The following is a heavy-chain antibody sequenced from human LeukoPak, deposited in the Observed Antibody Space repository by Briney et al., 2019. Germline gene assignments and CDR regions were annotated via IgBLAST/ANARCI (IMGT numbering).Heavy chain of an antibody. V-gene: IGHV3-23*01. CDR2: ISGSGGST. CDR3: AKTSKGYSSGWYGYYGMDV. CDR1: GFTFSSYA. D-gene: IGHD6-19*01. Sequence: PGGSPRLSCAASGFTFSSYAMSWVRQAPGKGLEWVSAISGSGGSTYYADSVKGRFTISRDNSKNTLYLQMNSLRAEDTAVYYCAKTSKGYSSGWYGYYGMDVWGKGTTVTVSS. J-gene: IGHJ6*04.